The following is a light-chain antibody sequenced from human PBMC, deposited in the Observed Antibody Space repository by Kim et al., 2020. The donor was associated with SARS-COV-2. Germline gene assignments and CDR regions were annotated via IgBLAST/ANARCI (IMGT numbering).Light chain of an antibody. Sequence: QSALTQPPSVSGSPGQSVTLSCTGTSSDVGSYNRVSWFQQPPGTAPKLIIYEVSNRPSGVPDRFSGSKSGNTASLTISGLQAEDEADYYCTSYTSSNTVVFGGGTQLTVL. CDR3: TSYTSSNTVV. V-gene: IGLV2-18*02. CDR2: EVS. J-gene: IGLJ3*02. CDR1: SSDVGSYNR.